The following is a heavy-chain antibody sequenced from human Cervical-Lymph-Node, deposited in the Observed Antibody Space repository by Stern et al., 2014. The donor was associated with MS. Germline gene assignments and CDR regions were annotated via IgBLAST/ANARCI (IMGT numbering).Heavy chain of an antibody. Sequence: QVQLQESGPGLVKPSETLSLTCTVSGGSISSYYWSWIRQPPGKGLAWLGYIYYNGKTDYNPSLKSRVTISVDTSKNQFSLHLNSVTATDAAIYYCARVDCSSTNCYYQMDVWGQGTTVTVSS. CDR3: ARVDCSSTNCYYQMDV. J-gene: IGHJ6*02. D-gene: IGHD2-2*01. CDR2: IYYNGKT. CDR1: GGSISSYY. V-gene: IGHV4-59*01.